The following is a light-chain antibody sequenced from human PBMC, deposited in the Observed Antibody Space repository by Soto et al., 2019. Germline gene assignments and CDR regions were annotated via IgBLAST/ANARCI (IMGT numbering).Light chain of an antibody. Sequence: QSVLTQPPSASGPPRQRVTISSTGSSSNIGSNPVNWYPQLPGPAPPFFIYSNIKLPSGVLDPSSGSKSGTSASLTISGLQSEYEADYYCAAFDDSVNAYVYGIATQVALL. CDR3: AAFDDSVNAYV. V-gene: IGLV1-44*01. CDR1: SSNIGSNP. J-gene: IGLJ1*01. CDR2: SNI.